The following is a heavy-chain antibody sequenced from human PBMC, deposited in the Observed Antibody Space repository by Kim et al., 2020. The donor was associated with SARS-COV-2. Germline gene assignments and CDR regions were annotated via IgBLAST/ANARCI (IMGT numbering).Heavy chain of an antibody. D-gene: IGHD1-1*01. J-gene: IGHJ4*02. Sequence: IYSPAFHGQVTSSPDKSISTAYLQWSSLKAPDTAMYYCARGTGTLAHFDYWGQGTLVTVSS. V-gene: IGHV5-51*01. CDR3: ARGTGTLAHFDY.